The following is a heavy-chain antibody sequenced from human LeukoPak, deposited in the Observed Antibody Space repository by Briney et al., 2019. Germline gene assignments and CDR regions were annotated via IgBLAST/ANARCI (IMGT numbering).Heavy chain of an antibody. Sequence: SETLSLTCTVSGGSISSDYWSWIRQPPGKGLEWIGYIYYSGSTNYNPSLKSRVTISVDTSKNQFSLKLSSVTAADTAVYYCARGPGYDFWSPFDPWGQGTLVTVSS. CDR2: IYYSGST. CDR3: ARGPGYDFWSPFDP. CDR1: GGSISSDY. D-gene: IGHD3-3*01. J-gene: IGHJ5*02. V-gene: IGHV4-59*12.